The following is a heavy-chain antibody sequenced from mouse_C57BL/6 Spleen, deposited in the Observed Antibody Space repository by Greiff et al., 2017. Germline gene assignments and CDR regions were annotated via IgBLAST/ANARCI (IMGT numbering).Heavy chain of an antibody. J-gene: IGHJ2*01. V-gene: IGHV1-81*01. CDR2: IYPGSGYT. CDR3: ERLSYGSSPCYFDY. Sequence: VKLMESGAELARPGASVKLSCKASGYTFTSYGISWVKQRTGQGLEWIGEIYPGSGYTYYNEKFKGKGTLTADKSSSTAYMELRSLTSEASAVYFCERLSYGSSPCYFDYWGQGTTLTVSS. CDR1: GYTFTSYG. D-gene: IGHD1-1*01.